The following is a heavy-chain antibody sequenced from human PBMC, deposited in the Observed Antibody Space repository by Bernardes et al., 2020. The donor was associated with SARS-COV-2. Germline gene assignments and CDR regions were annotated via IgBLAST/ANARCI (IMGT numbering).Heavy chain of an antibody. CDR3: AKDSDYDFWSGYASYGMDV. CDR2: IWYDGSTK. Sequence: GGSLRLSCAASGFTFNTYGMHWVRRAPDKGLEWVAVIWYDGSTKYYADSVKGRFTISRDNSKNTLYLQMNSLRAEDTAVYYCAKDSDYDFWSGYASYGMDVWGQGTTVTVSS. V-gene: IGHV3-33*06. CDR1: GFTFNTYG. J-gene: IGHJ6*02. D-gene: IGHD3-3*01.